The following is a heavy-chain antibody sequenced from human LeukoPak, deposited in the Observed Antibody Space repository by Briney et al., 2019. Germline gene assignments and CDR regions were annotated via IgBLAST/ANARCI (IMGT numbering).Heavy chain of an antibody. J-gene: IGHJ6*03. V-gene: IGHV3-21*01. CDR1: GFTFSTYS. Sequence: TSGGSLRLSCAASGFTFSTYSMNWVRQAPGKGLEWISSITSSSSYKFYADSVKGRFTISRDNAKNSLYLQMNSLRAEDTAVYYCARDPYSGAYYEGYYYYYMDVWGKGTTVTVSS. CDR2: ITSSSSYK. D-gene: IGHD1-26*01. CDR3: ARDPYSGAYYEGYYYYYMDV.